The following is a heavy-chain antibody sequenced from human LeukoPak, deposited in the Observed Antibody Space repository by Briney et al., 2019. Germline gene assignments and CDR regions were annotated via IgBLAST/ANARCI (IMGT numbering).Heavy chain of an antibody. D-gene: IGHD1-26*01. Sequence: SQTLSLTCTVSGGSISSSSYYWSWIRQPAGKGLEWIGRIYPSGSTNYNPSLKSRVTMSVDTSKNQHSLKLSSVTAADTAVYYCARDTGTSGSYLGYFDYWGQGTLVTVSS. CDR2: IYPSGST. J-gene: IGHJ4*02. CDR3: ARDTGTSGSYLGYFDY. CDR1: GGSISSSSYY. V-gene: IGHV4-61*02.